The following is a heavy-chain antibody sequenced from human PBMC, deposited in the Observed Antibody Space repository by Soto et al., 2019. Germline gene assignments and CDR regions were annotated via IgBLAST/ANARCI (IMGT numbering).Heavy chain of an antibody. J-gene: IGHJ4*02. CDR3: TSLSSTWPRDY. V-gene: IGHV3-7*03. CDR2: IKQDGSEK. D-gene: IGHD6-13*01. Sequence: EVQLVESGGGLVQPGGSLRVSCAASGFSFSSHWMSSVRQAPGKGLEWVANIKQDGSEKYYVDSVKGRFTISRDNVKNSLYLQMNSLRAEDTAIYYCTSLSSTWPRDYWGQGTLVTVSS. CDR1: GFSFSSHW.